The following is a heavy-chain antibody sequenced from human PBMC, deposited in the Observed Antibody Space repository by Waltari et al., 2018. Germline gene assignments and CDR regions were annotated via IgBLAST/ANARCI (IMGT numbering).Heavy chain of an antibody. CDR2: IIPILGTA. V-gene: IGHV1-69*01. D-gene: IGHD3-22*01. CDR3: ARVNDSSGYLLDY. J-gene: IGHJ4*02. CDR1: GGPFSSYA. Sequence: QVQLVQSGAEVKKPGSSVKVSCKASGGPFSSYAISWVRQAPGQGLEWMGGIIPILGTANYEQKFQGRVTITADESTSTAYMELSSLRSEDTAVYYCARVNDSSGYLLDYWGQGTLVTVSS.